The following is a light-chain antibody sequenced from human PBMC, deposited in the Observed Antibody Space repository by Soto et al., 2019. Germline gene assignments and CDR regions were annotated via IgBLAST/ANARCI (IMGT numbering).Light chain of an antibody. CDR3: ASYTSSSTSVI. J-gene: IGLJ2*01. CDR2: EVT. CDR1: SSDIGIYKY. Sequence: QSALTQPASVSGSPGQSIAISCTGSSSDIGIYKYVSWYQQHPGKVPKLIIYEVTDRPSGISSRFSGSKSGNTASLTISGLQAEDEADYYCASYTSSSTSVIFGRGTKVTVL. V-gene: IGLV2-14*01.